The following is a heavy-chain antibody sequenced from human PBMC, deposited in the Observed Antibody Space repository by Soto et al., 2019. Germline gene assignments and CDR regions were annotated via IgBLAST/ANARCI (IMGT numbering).Heavy chain of an antibody. CDR3: AKLSGLYCSGGSCLIDY. Sequence: GGSLRLSCAASGFTFSSYAMSWVRQAPGKGLEWVSAISGSGGSTYYADSVKGRFTISRDNSKNTLYLQMNSLRAEDTAVYYCAKLSGLYCSGGSCLIDYWGQGTLVTVSS. V-gene: IGHV3-23*01. CDR2: ISGSGGST. J-gene: IGHJ4*02. D-gene: IGHD2-15*01. CDR1: GFTFSSYA.